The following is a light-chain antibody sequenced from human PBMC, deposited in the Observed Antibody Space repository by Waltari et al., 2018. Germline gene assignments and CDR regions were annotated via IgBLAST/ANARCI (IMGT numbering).Light chain of an antibody. J-gene: IGKJ3*01. CDR1: QSVSSN. Sequence: EIVMTQSPATLSVSPGDRATLSCRASQSVSSNLAWYQQKPGQAPRLLIYGASTRATGIPARFSGSGSGTEFTLTISSLQSEDFAVYYCQQYNNWPIFTFGPGTKVDIK. CDR2: GAS. V-gene: IGKV3-15*01. CDR3: QQYNNWPIFT.